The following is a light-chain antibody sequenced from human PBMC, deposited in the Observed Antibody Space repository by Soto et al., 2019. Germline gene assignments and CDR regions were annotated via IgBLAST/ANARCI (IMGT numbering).Light chain of an antibody. CDR3: QQYNNWPLT. J-gene: IGKJ4*01. CDR2: VAS. V-gene: IGKV3-15*01. Sequence: EIVITQSPATLSVSPRERATLSCRASQSVSSNLAWYQQKPGQAPRLLIYVASTRATGIPARFSGSGSGTEFTFTISSLQSEDFAVYYCQQYNNWPLTFGGGTKVDIK. CDR1: QSVSSN.